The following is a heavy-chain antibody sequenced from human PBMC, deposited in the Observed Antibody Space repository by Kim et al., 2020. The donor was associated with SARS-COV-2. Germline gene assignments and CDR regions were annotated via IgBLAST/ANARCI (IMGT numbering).Heavy chain of an antibody. V-gene: IGHV3-23*01. CDR2: IGNSDETT. Sequence: GGSLRLSCAASGFTFTRNAMAWVRQAPGKGLQWVSAIGNSDETTYAASVKSRFTISRDTSKNTLYLQMNGLRAEDTAAYYCAKDVYRWAFDYWGLVTLVT. CDR3: AKDVYRWAFDY. CDR1: GFTFTRNA. J-gene: IGHJ4*02. D-gene: IGHD6-19*01.